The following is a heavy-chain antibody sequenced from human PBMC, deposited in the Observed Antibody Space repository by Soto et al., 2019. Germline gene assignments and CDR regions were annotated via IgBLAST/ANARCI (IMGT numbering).Heavy chain of an antibody. D-gene: IGHD3-22*01. CDR1: GFTFSSYA. CDR3: ATHRASLVVVIKYGYFDY. J-gene: IGHJ4*02. CDR2: ISGSGGST. V-gene: IGHV3-23*01. Sequence: PGGSLRLSCAVSGFTFSSYAVSWVRQAPGKRLEWVSAISGSGGSTYYTDSVKGRLTISRDNSKNTLYLQMNSLRAEDTAVYYCATHRASLVVVIKYGYFDYWGQGTLVTVSS.